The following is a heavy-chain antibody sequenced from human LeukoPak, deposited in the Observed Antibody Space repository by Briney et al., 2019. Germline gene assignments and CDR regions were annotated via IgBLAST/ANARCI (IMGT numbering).Heavy chain of an antibody. CDR1: GFTFSIYS. Sequence: GGSLRLSCAASGFTFSIYSMSWVRQPPGKGLEWVAGIGGSGGITYYTDSVRGRFTISRDNSKNTVDLQMNSLRAEDTGIYYCAKDGESGHSSGWFIAPTRWGQGTTVTVSS. D-gene: IGHD6-19*01. CDR3: AKDGESGHSSGWFIAPTR. J-gene: IGHJ6*02. CDR2: IGGSGGIT. V-gene: IGHV3-23*01.